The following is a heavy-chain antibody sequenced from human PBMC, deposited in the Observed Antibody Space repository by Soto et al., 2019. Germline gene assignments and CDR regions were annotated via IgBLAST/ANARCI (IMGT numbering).Heavy chain of an antibody. D-gene: IGHD5-12*01. CDR2: INPNGGAT. J-gene: IGHJ6*03. Sequence: QVQLVQSGAEVKKPGASVKVSCKTSGDSFSAYYLHWVRQAPGQGFEWLGWINPNGGATKYAQKFRGRVAMTRDTSIRTAYLELTSLRSDDTAIYYCARESGGATATLDYYYFYRDVWGKGTTVTVSS. CDR1: GDSFSAYY. CDR3: ARESGGATATLDYYYFYRDV. V-gene: IGHV1-2*02.